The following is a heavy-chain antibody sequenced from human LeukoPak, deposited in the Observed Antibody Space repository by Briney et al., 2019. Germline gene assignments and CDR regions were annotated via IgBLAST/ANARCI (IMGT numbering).Heavy chain of an antibody. CDR2: MSYDGSKE. J-gene: IGHJ3*02. V-gene: IGHV3-30*03. D-gene: IGHD3-16*02. CDR1: GFTFSSYG. Sequence: GRSLRLSCAASGFTFSSYGMHWVRQAPGKGLEWVAVMSYDGSKEYYADSVKGRFTISRDNSKNTLYLQMNSLRAEDTAVYYCALNGREVPSGAFDIWGQGTMVTVSS. CDR3: ALNGREVPSGAFDI.